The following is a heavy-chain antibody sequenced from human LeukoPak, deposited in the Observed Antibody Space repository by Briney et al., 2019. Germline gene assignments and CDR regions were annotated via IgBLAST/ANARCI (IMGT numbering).Heavy chain of an antibody. D-gene: IGHD3-10*01. CDR2: IYSGGST. CDR3: ARSTTMFRGVNDY. CDR1: GFTVSSNY. V-gene: IGHV3-66*01. Sequence: GGSLRLSCAASGFTVSSNYMSWVRQAPGKGLEWVSVIYSGGSTYYADSVKGRFTISRDNSKNTLYLQMNSLRAEDTALYYCARSTTMFRGVNDYWGQGTLVTVSS. J-gene: IGHJ4*02.